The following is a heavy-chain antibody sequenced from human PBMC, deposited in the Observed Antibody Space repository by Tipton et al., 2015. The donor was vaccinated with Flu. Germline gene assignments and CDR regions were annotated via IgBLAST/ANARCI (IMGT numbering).Heavy chain of an antibody. CDR3: ARRRRDGYNLGVFDY. Sequence: GLVKPSETLSLTCSVSGGSLSTYYWSWIRQPPGKGLEWIGYVEYSGTSYYNPSLESRVTISIDTSKKHFSLNLTSVTATDTAVYYCARRRRDGYNLGVFDYWGQGTLVTVSS. CDR2: VEYSGTS. CDR1: GGSLSTYY. J-gene: IGHJ4*02. D-gene: IGHD5-24*01. V-gene: IGHV4-59*08.